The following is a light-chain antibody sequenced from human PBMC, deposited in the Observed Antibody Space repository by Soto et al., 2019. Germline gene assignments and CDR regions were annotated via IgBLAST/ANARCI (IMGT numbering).Light chain of an antibody. CDR2: DVT. Sequence: QSALTQPASVSGSPGQPITISCTGTSSDVGGYNFVSWYQQHPGKAPKLMIYDVTNRPSGVSNRFSGSKSGNTASLTISGLRAEEEGDYYGSSYTNRTTLVFGGGTKLTAL. V-gene: IGLV2-14*03. CDR1: SSDVGGYNF. CDR3: SSYTNRTTLV. J-gene: IGLJ2*01.